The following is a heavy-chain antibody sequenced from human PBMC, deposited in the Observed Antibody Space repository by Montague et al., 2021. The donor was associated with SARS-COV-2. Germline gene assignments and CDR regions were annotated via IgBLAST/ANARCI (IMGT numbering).Heavy chain of an antibody. V-gene: IGHV3-23*01. D-gene: IGHD3-9*01. J-gene: IGHJ4*02. CDR1: GFTFSTHA. Sequence: SGAEVKKPGGSLRLSCAASGFTFSTHAMAWVRQAPGKGLEWVSGILDGGQSYYLHSVRGRFTISRDNSRDTVYLQMNSLRAEDAAVYFCAKENSRRHFDFDYWGQGALVTVSS. CDR2: ILDGGQS. CDR3: AKENSRRHFDFDY.